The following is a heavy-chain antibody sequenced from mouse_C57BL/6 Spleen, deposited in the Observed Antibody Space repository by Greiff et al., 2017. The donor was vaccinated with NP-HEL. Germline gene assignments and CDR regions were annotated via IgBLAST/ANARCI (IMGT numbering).Heavy chain of an antibody. CDR1: GYTFTSYG. V-gene: IGHV1-81*01. Sequence: QVQLQQSGAELARPGASVKLSCKASGYTFTSYGISWVKQRTGQGLEWIGEIYPRSGNHYYNEKFKGKATMTADKSSSTASMELRRLTSEDSAVYFCASFSNWSFAYWGQGTLVTVSA. CDR2: IYPRSGNH. J-gene: IGHJ3*01. D-gene: IGHD4-1*01. CDR3: ASFSNWSFAY.